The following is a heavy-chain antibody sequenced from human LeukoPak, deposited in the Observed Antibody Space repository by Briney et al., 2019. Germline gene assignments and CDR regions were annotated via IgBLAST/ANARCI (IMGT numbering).Heavy chain of an antibody. CDR1: GGSISSYY. CDR2: IYYSGST. D-gene: IGHD3-22*01. CDR3: ARAMYYYDSSPGAYYFDY. Sequence: SETLSLTCTVSGGSISSYYWSWIRQPPGKGLEWIGYIYYSGSTNYNPSLKSRVTISVDTSKNQFSLKLSSVTAADTAVYYCARAMYYYDSSPGAYYFDYWGQGTLVTVSS. J-gene: IGHJ4*02. V-gene: IGHV4-59*12.